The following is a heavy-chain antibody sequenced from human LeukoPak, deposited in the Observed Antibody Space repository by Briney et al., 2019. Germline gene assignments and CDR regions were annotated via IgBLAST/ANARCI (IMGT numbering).Heavy chain of an antibody. CDR2: ISFDGGIK. Sequence: GGSLRLSCAASGFTFSSYSMNWVRQAPDKGLEWVAVISFDGGIKYYADSVKGRFTISRDNSKNTLYLQMNSLRAEDTAVYYCAKIPEYGDHDYWGQGTLVTVSS. V-gene: IGHV3-30*18. D-gene: IGHD4-17*01. J-gene: IGHJ4*02. CDR1: GFTFSSYS. CDR3: AKIPEYGDHDY.